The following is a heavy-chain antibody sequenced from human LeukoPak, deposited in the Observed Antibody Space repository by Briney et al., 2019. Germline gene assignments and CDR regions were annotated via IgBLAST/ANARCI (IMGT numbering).Heavy chain of an antibody. Sequence: SDTLSLTCAVYGGSFSGYYWSWIRQPPGKGLEWIGEINYSGSTNYNPSLKSRVTISVDTSKNQFSLKLSSVTAADTAVYYCARVVSYSSSRGRFDYWGQGTLVTVSS. CDR3: ARVVSYSSSRGRFDY. V-gene: IGHV4-34*01. D-gene: IGHD6-13*01. J-gene: IGHJ4*02. CDR2: INYSGST. CDR1: GGSFSGYY.